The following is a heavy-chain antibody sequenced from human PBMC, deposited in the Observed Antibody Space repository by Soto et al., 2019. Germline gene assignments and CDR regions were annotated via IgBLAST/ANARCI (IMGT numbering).Heavy chain of an antibody. CDR2: INHSGST. CDR3: ARGKGRYCSGGSCDTPPYY. Sequence: SETLSLTCAVYGGSFSGYYWSWIRQPPGKGLEWIGEINHSGSTNYNPSLKSRVTISVDTSKNQFSLKLSSVTAADTAVYYCARGKGRYCSGGSCDTPPYYWGQGTLVTVSS. D-gene: IGHD2-15*01. V-gene: IGHV4-34*01. J-gene: IGHJ4*02. CDR1: GGSFSGYY.